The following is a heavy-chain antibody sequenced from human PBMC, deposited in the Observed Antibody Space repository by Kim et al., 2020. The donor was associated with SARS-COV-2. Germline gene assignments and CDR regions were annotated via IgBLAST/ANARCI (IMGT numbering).Heavy chain of an antibody. CDR2: INHSGST. Sequence: SETLSLTCAVYGGSFSGYYWSWIRQPPGKGLEWIGEINHSGSTNYNPSLKSRVTISVDTSKNQFSLKLSSVTAADTAVYYCARVGLYYDILTGYRTGRTADYWGQGTLVTVSS. CDR3: ARVGLYYDILTGYRTGRTADY. V-gene: IGHV4-34*01. CDR1: GGSFSGYY. D-gene: IGHD3-9*01. J-gene: IGHJ4*02.